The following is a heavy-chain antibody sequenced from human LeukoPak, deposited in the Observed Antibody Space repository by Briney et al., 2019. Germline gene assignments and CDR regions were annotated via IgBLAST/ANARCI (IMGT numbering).Heavy chain of an antibody. D-gene: IGHD5-12*01. J-gene: IGHJ4*02. V-gene: IGHV4-39*01. CDR2: IYYSGST. Sequence: SETLSLTCTVSGGSISSSIYYWGWIRQPPGKGLEWIGSIYYSGSTYYNPSLKSRVTISVDTSKNQFSLKLSSVTAADTAVYYCARLEWLRRFSPYFDYWGQGTLVTVSS. CDR3: ARLEWLRRFSPYFDY. CDR1: GGSISSSIYY.